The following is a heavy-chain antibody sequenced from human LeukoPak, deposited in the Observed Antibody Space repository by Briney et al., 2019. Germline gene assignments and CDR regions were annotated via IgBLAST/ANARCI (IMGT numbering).Heavy chain of an antibody. CDR1: GFTFSSYW. CDR3: ARAPANYDFWSGLGYYYMDV. CDR2: IKQDGSEK. J-gene: IGHJ6*03. Sequence: GGSLRLSCAASGFTFSSYWMSWVRQAPGKGLEWVANIKQDGSEKYYVDSVKGRFTISRDNAKNSLYLQMNSLRAEDTAVYYCARAPANYDFWSGLGYYYMDVWGKGTTVTVSS. V-gene: IGHV3-7*01. D-gene: IGHD3-3*01.